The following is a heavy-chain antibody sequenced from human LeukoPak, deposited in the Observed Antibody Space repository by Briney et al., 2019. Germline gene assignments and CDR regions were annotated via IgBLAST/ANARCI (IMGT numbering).Heavy chain of an antibody. J-gene: IGHJ6*03. CDR3: ARAVRGVVVVPAATIGRDYYYYMDV. CDR1: GYTFTSYD. V-gene: IGHV1-8*01. CDR2: MNPKSGNT. D-gene: IGHD2-2*01. Sequence: GASVKVSCKASGYTFTSYDINWVRQATGQGLESLGWMNPKSGNTGYAQKFQGRVTITRHTSITTAYMELSSLRSEDSAVYYCARAVRGVVVVPAATIGRDYYYYMDVWGKGTTVTVSS.